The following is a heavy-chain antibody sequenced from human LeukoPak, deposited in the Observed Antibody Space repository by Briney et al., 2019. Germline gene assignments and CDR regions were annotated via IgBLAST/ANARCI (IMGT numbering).Heavy chain of an antibody. Sequence: GASVKVSCKASNYTFISYSITWVRQAPGQGLEWMGWISTYNGRTNYAPNFQDRVTMTSDISTSTAYMELRSLRSDDTAVYYCARLNSTHLFDTIYHQLDYWGQGALVTVSS. CDR1: NYTFISYS. CDR2: ISTYNGRT. CDR3: ARLNSTHLFDTIYHQLDY. D-gene: IGHD2/OR15-2a*01. V-gene: IGHV1-18*01. J-gene: IGHJ4*02.